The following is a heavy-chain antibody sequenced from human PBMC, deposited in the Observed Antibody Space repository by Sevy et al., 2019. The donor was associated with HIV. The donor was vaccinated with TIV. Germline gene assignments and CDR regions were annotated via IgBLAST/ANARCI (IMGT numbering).Heavy chain of an antibody. Sequence: SETLSLTCTVSGGSITSLYWNWIRQPPGKGLEWIANIYYNGHINYNPSLKSRVTLSLDTSKNQFSLKLSSVTAADTAMYYGEGGNAWGMGYSWGQGTLVTVSS. CDR3: EGGNAWGMGYS. J-gene: IGHJ4*02. CDR1: GGSITSLY. D-gene: IGHD1-26*01. CDR2: IYYNGHI. V-gene: IGHV4-59*08.